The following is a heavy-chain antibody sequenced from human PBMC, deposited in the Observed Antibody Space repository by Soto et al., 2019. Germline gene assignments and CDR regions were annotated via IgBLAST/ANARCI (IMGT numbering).Heavy chain of an antibody. Sequence: PGESLQISCKGSGYSFTSYWISCVRQIPVKGLEWMGRIDPSDSYTNYSPSFQAHVTISADKSISTAYLQWSSLKASDTAMYYCASHPTVTQYYYGMDVWGQGTTVTVS. CDR1: GYSFTSYW. J-gene: IGHJ6*02. CDR2: IDPSDSYT. V-gene: IGHV5-10-1*01. D-gene: IGHD4-4*01. CDR3: ASHPTVTQYYYGMDV.